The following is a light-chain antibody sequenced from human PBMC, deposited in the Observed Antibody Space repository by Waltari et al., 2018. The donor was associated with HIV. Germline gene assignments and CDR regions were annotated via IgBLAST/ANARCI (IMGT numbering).Light chain of an antibody. V-gene: IGKV4-1*01. CDR2: WAS. CDR1: PSVLCSPDNNNY. J-gene: IGKJ4*01. CDR3: QQCCATPLT. Sequence: IVMIQSPDSLAVSLAERATITLNYSPSVLCSPDNNNYLYWYQQKPGKPPKLLISWASTRGSGVADRFSGSWSGTDFTLTISSLHAEYVAVYYCQQCCATPLTFGGGTKVEIK.